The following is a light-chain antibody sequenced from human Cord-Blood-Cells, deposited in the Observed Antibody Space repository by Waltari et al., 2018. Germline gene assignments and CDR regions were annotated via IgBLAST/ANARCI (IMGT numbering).Light chain of an antibody. V-gene: IGLV3-1*01. Sequence: YQLTQPPSVSVPPGQTASITCSGDTLADKYACWYQQKPGQSPVLVIYQDSKRPSGIPERFSGSNSGNTATLTISGTQAMDEADYYCQAWDSSTVVFGGGTKLTVL. CDR3: QAWDSSTVV. CDR2: QDS. J-gene: IGLJ2*01. CDR1: TLADKY.